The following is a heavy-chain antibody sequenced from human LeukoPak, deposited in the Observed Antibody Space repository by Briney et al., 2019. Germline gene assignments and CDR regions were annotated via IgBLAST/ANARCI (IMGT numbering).Heavy chain of an antibody. CDR3: AGAEELLLWFGELLSSHYYGMDV. V-gene: IGHV3-74*01. D-gene: IGHD3-10*01. Sequence: PGGSLRLSCAASGFTFSSYWMHWVRQAPGKGLVWVSRINSDGSSTSYADSVKGRFTISRDNAKNTLYLQMNSLRAEDTAVYYCAGAEELLLWFGELLSSHYYGMDVWGQGTTVTVSS. CDR1: GFTFSSYW. CDR2: INSDGSST. J-gene: IGHJ6*02.